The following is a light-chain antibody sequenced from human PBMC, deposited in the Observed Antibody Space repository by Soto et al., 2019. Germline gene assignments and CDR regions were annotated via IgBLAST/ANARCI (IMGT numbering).Light chain of an antibody. CDR1: QRISSY. Sequence: DIQMTQSPSSLSASVGDRVTITCRASQRISSYLNWYQQKPGKAPKLLIYAASSLQGGVPSRFSGSGSGTEFTLTISSLQPDDFATYYCQQYNDYSATFGQGTKVDIK. J-gene: IGKJ1*01. CDR2: AAS. CDR3: QQYNDYSAT. V-gene: IGKV1-39*01.